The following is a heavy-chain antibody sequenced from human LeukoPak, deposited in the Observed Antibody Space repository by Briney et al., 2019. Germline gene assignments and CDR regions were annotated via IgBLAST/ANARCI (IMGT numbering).Heavy chain of an antibody. J-gene: IGHJ4*02. CDR2: INPNSGGT. CDR1: GYTFTGYY. V-gene: IGHV1-2*02. D-gene: IGHD1-26*01. CDR3: ARLHSGSLTTYFDY. Sequence: ASVKVSCKASGYTFTGYYMHWVRQAPGQGLEWMGWINPNSGGTDYSLKFQGRVTMTTAYMELSSLRSEDTAMYYCARLHSGSLTTYFDYWGQGTLVTVSS.